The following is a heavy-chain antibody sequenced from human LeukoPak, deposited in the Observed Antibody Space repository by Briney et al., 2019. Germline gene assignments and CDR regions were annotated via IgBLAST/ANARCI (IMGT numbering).Heavy chain of an antibody. J-gene: IGHJ4*02. CDR3: ARSLIDYDILTGYYESHYFDY. CDR2: ISSRSSYI. Sequence: NPGGSLRLSCAASGFTFSSYSMNWVRQAPGKGLEWVSSISSRSSYIYYAGSVKGRFTISRDNAKNSLYLQMNSLRAEDTAVYYCARSLIDYDILTGYYESHYFDYWGQGTLVTVSS. D-gene: IGHD3-9*01. CDR1: GFTFSSYS. V-gene: IGHV3-21*01.